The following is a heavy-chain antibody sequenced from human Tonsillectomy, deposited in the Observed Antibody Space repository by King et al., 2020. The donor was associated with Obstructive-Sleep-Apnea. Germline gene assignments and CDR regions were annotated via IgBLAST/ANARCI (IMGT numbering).Heavy chain of an antibody. CDR1: GLTFSRYW. D-gene: IGHD6-19*01. Sequence: VQLVESGGGLVQPGGSLRLSCAASGLTFSRYWMNWVRQTPGKGLEWVANIKQDGSEKYYVDSVKGRFTVSRDNAKNSLYLQMNSLGAEDTAVYYCVGGGGWLPDYWGQGTLVTVSS. J-gene: IGHJ4*02. CDR2: IKQDGSEK. CDR3: VGGGGWLPDY. V-gene: IGHV3-7*04.